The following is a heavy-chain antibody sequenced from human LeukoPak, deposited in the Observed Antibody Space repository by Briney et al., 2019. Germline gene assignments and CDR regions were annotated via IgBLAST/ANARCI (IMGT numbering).Heavy chain of an antibody. CDR1: GYTLTAYY. J-gene: IGHJ5*02. CDR2: VNPNSGGT. CDR3: ARGYCSGGTCYLVENWLDP. V-gene: IGHV1-2*06. D-gene: IGHD2-15*01. Sequence: ASVKVSCKASGYTLTAYYIYWVRQAPGQGLEWMGRVNPNSGGTDYAQNFQGRVTMTRDTSISTAYMELSRLRSDDTAVYYCARGYCSGGTCYLVENWLDPWGQGTLVTVSS.